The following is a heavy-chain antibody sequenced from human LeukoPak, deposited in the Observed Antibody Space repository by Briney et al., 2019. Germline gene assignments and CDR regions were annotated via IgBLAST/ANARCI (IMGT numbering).Heavy chain of an antibody. CDR1: GFTXXXYW. CDR3: ARDPPVTAKD. D-gene: IGHD2-21*02. V-gene: IGHV3-7*01. Sequence: GFTXXXYWMTWVRQAPGKGLEWVANIKQDGTERYYVDSVKGRFTISRDNAKNSLYLQMNSLRAEDTAVYYCARDPPVTAKDWGQGTLVTVSS. J-gene: IGHJ4*02. CDR2: IKQDGTER.